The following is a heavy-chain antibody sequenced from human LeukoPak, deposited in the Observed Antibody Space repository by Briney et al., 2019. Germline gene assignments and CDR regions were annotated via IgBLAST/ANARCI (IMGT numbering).Heavy chain of an antibody. V-gene: IGHV3-74*01. D-gene: IGHD6-13*01. Sequence: GGSLRLSCAASGLTFSTYWIHWVRQAPGKGLVWVSRINSDGSGTSYADSVKGRFTISRDNAKNTLYLQMNSLRVEDTAVYYCVRDSSKWYYDFWGQGSLVTVSS. J-gene: IGHJ4*02. CDR1: GLTFSTYW. CDR2: INSDGSGT. CDR3: VRDSSKWYYDF.